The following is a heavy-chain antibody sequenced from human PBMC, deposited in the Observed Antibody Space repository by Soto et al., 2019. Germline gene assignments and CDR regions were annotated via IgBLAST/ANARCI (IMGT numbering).Heavy chain of an antibody. D-gene: IGHD6-25*01. V-gene: IGHV4-59*01. J-gene: IGHJ5*02. CDR1: GASITQYY. CDR2: VSSTGST. Sequence: HVQLQESGPGLVKPSETLSLTCTVSGASITQYYWNWIRQSPGKGLEWIVSVSSTGSTVYNPSLTSRVTVSLDQSKKPFSPTPDSGTPSGTAVYHWAGSRGSPYHNPEFYLLGQGTLVTLSS. CDR3: AGSRGSPYHNPEFYL.